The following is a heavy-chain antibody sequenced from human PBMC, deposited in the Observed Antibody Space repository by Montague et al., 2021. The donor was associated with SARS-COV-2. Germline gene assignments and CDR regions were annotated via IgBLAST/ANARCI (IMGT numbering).Heavy chain of an antibody. CDR2: IDYSGST. J-gene: IGHJ6*02. CDR1: GGSISTYY. D-gene: IGHD3-9*01. CDR3: ARLPYDNSYGMDV. Sequence: SETLSLTCTVSGGSISTYYWNWIRQFPGKGLEWIGYIDYSGSTNYNPSLRSRVIISVDRSKIQLSLKLNSVTAADTAIYYCARLPYDNSYGMDVWGQGTTVTVSS. V-gene: IGHV4-59*01.